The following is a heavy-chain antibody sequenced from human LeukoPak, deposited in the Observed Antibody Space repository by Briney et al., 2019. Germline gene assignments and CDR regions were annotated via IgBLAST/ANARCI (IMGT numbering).Heavy chain of an antibody. J-gene: IGHJ3*02. CDR3: ARDGGGLGAFDI. V-gene: IGHV3-30*03. CDR2: ISYDGSNK. Sequence: GGSLRLSCAASGFTFSSYGMHWVRQAPGKGLEWVAVISYDGSNKYYADSVKGRFTISRDNSKNTLYLQMNSLRAEDTAVYYCARDGGGLGAFDIWGQGTMVTVSS. CDR1: GFTFSSYG. D-gene: IGHD3-16*01.